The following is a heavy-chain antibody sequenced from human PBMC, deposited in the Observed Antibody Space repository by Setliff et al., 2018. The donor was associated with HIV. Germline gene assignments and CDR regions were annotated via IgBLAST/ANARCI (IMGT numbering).Heavy chain of an antibody. Sequence: PGGSLRLSCAASGFTFRNYKMNWVRQAPGKGLEWVSSIDIGRGDIFYADSVQGRFTISRDNAKNSLYLQMDGLRAEDTAVYYCARDLGGKGGHWGQGILVTVSS. V-gene: IGHV3-21*01. D-gene: IGHD1-1*01. J-gene: IGHJ4*02. CDR3: ARDLGGKGGH. CDR1: GFTFRNYK. CDR2: IDIGRGDI.